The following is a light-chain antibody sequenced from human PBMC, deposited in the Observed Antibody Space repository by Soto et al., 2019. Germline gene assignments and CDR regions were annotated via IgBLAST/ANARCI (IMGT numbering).Light chain of an antibody. CDR1: QSVSSSY. J-gene: IGKJ1*01. CDR3: RQYNNWPRT. V-gene: IGKV3-15*01. CDR2: GAS. Sequence: EIVLTQSPGTLSLSPGERATLSCRASQSVSSSYLAWYQQKPGQAPRLLIYGASSRATGIPARFSGSGSGTEFTLTISSLQSEDSAVYFCRQYNNWPRTFGQGTKVDIK.